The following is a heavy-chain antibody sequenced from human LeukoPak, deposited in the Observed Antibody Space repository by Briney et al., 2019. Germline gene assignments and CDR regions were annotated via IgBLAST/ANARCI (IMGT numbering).Heavy chain of an antibody. CDR3: ASGGTYGMNYFDY. CDR2: ISAYNGNT. V-gene: IGHV1-18*03. Sequence: AAVKVSCKASGYTFTSYGISWVRQAPGQGLEWMGWISAYNGNTNYAQKLQGRVTMTTDTSTSTAYMELSSLRSEDMAVYYCASGGTYGMNYFDYWGQGTLVTVSS. CDR1: GYTFTSYG. J-gene: IGHJ4*02. D-gene: IGHD3-10*01.